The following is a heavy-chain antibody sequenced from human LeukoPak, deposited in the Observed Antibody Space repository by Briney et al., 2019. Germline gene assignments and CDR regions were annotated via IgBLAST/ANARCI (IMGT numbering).Heavy chain of an antibody. CDR2: MNPNSGNT. V-gene: IGHV1-8*01. CDR1: GYTFTSYD. Sequence: GASVKVSCKASGYTFTSYDINWVRQATGQGLEWMGWMNPNSGNTGYAQKFQGRVTMTRNTSISTAYMELSSLGSEDTAVYYCARGRLGYCSGGSCYSSDYWGQGTLVTVSS. J-gene: IGHJ4*02. CDR3: ARGRLGYCSGGSCYSSDY. D-gene: IGHD2-15*01.